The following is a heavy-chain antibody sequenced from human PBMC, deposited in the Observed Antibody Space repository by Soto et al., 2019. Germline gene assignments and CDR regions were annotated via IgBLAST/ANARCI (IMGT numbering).Heavy chain of an antibody. CDR3: AKEIKVGAPFDIGYYYGMDV. D-gene: IGHD1-26*01. Sequence: GGSLRLSCAASGFTFSSYSMNWVRQAPGKGLEWVSYISSSSSTIYYADSVKGRFTISRDNSKNTLYLQMNSLRAEDTAVYYCAKEIKVGAPFDIGYYYGMDVWGQGTTVTVSS. V-gene: IGHV3-48*01. CDR1: GFTFSSYS. CDR2: ISSSSSTI. J-gene: IGHJ6*02.